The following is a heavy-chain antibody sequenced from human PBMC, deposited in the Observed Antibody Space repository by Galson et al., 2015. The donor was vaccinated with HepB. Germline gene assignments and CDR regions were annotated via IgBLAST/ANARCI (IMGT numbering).Heavy chain of an antibody. Sequence: VKVSCKASGVTFSSYAISWLRQAPGQGLEWMGGIIPLFGSANYAQKLQGRVTITADESTSTTYMELSSLRSEDTALYYCARQHDISGYYAYWGQGTLVTVSS. V-gene: IGHV1-69*13. CDR2: IIPLFGSA. J-gene: IGHJ4*02. D-gene: IGHD3-22*01. CDR3: ARQHDISGYYAY. CDR1: GVTFSSYA.